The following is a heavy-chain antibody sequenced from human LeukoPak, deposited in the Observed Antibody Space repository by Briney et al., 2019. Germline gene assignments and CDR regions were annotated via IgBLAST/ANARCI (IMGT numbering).Heavy chain of an antibody. J-gene: IGHJ6*02. CDR3: AKVGYYGSGSYRYYGMDV. CDR2: ISGSGGST. Sequence: GGSLRLSCAASGFTFSSYAMSWVRQALGKGLEWVSAISGSGGSTYYADSVKGRFTISRDNSKNTLYLQMNSLRAEDTAVYYCAKVGYYGSGSYRYYGMDVWGQGTTVTVSS. CDR1: GFTFSSYA. D-gene: IGHD3-10*01. V-gene: IGHV3-23*01.